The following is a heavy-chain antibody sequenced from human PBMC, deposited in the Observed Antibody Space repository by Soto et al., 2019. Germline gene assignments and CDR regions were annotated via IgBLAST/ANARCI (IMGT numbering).Heavy chain of an antibody. CDR1: GYSFSNYW. CDR2: IYPGDSET. CDR3: AREIPSRGAGWFDP. D-gene: IGHD3-10*01. V-gene: IGHV5-51*01. Sequence: PGESLKISCKGSGYSFSNYWIVWVRQMPGKGLEWMGIIYPGDSETKYSPSFQGQVTISADKSINTAYLQWISLKASDTAMYYCAREIPSRGAGWFDPWGQGTLVTVSS. J-gene: IGHJ5*02.